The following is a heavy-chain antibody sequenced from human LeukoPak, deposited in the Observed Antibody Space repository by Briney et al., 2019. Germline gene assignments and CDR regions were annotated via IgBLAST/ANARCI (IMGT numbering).Heavy chain of an antibody. CDR1: GYTFTSYY. V-gene: IGHV1-46*01. D-gene: IGHD3-16*01. J-gene: IGHJ4*02. CDR3: ARARWGSYSVY. CDR2: INPSGGST. Sequence: ASVKVSCKASGYTFTSYYMHWVRQAPGQGLEWMGIINPSGGSTSYAQKFQGRVTMTRDTSTRTVYMEVSSLRYEDTAVYYCARARWGSYSVYWGQGTLVTVSS.